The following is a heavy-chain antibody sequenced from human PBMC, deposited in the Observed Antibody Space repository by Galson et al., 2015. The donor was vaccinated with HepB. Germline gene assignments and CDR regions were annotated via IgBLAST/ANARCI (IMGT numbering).Heavy chain of an antibody. Sequence: SLRLSCAASGSTYSTYWMSWVRQAPGKGLEWVANIKEDESVKYYADSVKGRFTISRDNAKKPLYLQMNSLRAEDTAVYYCARDFWSGYSSLFDYWGQGTLVTVSS. J-gene: IGHJ4*02. D-gene: IGHD3-3*01. CDR3: ARDFWSGYSSLFDY. CDR1: GSTYSTYW. V-gene: IGHV3-7*01. CDR2: IKEDESVK.